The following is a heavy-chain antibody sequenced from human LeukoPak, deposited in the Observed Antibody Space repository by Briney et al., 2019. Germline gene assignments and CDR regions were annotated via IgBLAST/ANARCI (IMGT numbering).Heavy chain of an antibody. D-gene: IGHD3-10*01. Sequence: GGSLRLSCAASGFTVGSNYMSWVRQAPGRGLEWVSVMYSGGSTYYADSVKGRFTISRDNSKNTLYLQMNSLRAEDTAVYYCARDPYYGSGTKGYWGQGTLVTVSS. CDR1: GFTVGSNY. CDR2: MYSGGST. CDR3: ARDPYYGSGTKGY. V-gene: IGHV3-66*01. J-gene: IGHJ4*02.